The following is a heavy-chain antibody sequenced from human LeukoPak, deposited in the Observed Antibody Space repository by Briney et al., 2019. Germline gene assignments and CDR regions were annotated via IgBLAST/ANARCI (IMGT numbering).Heavy chain of an antibody. CDR2: ISYDGNYK. D-gene: IGHD6-19*01. Sequence: GRSLRLSCAASGFTFSNYGMHWVRQAPGKGLEWVAVISYDGNYKYCADSVKGRFTISRDNAKNSLYLQMNSLRAEDTAVYYCARRYSSGWSVDCWGQGTLVTVSS. CDR1: GFTFSNYG. V-gene: IGHV3-30*03. CDR3: ARRYSSGWSVDC. J-gene: IGHJ4*02.